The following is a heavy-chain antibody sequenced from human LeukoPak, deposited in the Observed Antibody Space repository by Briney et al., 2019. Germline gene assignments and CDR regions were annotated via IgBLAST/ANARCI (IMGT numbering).Heavy chain of an antibody. V-gene: IGHV3-30*04. D-gene: IGHD6-19*01. CDR1: GFTFSSYA. CDR2: ISYDGSNK. CDR3: ARVPDGSGGAFDI. Sequence: PGRSLRLSCAASGFTFSSYAMHWVRQAPGKGLEWVAVISYDGSNKYYADSVKGRFTISRDNSKNTLYLQMNSLRAEDTAVYYCARVPDGSGGAFDIWGQGTMVTVSS. J-gene: IGHJ3*02.